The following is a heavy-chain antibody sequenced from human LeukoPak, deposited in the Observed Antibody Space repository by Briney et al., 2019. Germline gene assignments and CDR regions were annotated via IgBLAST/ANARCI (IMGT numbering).Heavy chain of an antibody. CDR1: GGTFSSYA. V-gene: IGHV1-69*04. J-gene: IGHJ4*02. D-gene: IGHD6-6*01. Sequence: AASVKVSCKASGGTFSSYAISWVRQAPGQGLEWMGRIIPILGIANYAQKFQGRVTMTRDTSTSTVYMELSSLRSEDTAVYYCARDGRMYSSSSGSGDWGQGTLVTVSS. CDR3: ARDGRMYSSSSGSGD. CDR2: IIPILGIA.